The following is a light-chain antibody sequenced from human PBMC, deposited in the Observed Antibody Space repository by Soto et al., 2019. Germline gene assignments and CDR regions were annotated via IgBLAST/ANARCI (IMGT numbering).Light chain of an antibody. CDR1: ESVSSN. J-gene: IGKJ1*01. CDR3: QQRSNWPT. V-gene: IGKV3-11*01. Sequence: EIVMTQSPVTLSMSPGERATLSCRAGESVSSNLAWYQQKPGQAPRLLIYGASNRATGIPARFSGSGSGTDFTLTISSLEPEDFAVYYCQQRSNWPTFGQGTKVDI. CDR2: GAS.